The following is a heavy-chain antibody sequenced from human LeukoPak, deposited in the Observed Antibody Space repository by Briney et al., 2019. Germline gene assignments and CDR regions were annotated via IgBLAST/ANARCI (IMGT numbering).Heavy chain of an antibody. V-gene: IGHV4-59*01. J-gene: IGHJ4*02. Sequence: SETLSLTCTVSGGSISSYYWSWIRQPPGKGLEWIGYIYYGGSTNYNPSLKSRVTISVDTSKNQFSLKPSSVTAADTAVYYCARGYSGYDYNYWGQGTLVTVSS. CDR1: GGSISSYY. D-gene: IGHD5-12*01. CDR3: ARGYSGYDYNY. CDR2: IYYGGST.